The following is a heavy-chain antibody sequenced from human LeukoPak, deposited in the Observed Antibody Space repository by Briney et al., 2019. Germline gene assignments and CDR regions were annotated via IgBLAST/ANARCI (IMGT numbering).Heavy chain of an antibody. D-gene: IGHD2-15*01. CDR2: INHSGST. J-gene: IGHJ6*02. V-gene: IGHV4-34*01. Sequence: PSETLSLTCAVYGGSFSGYYWSWIRQPPGKGLEWIGEINHSGSTNCNPSLKSRVTISVDTSKNQFSLKLSSVTAADTAVYYCARWSRYYYYYGMDVWGQGTTVTVSS. CDR1: GGSFSGYY. CDR3: ARWSRYYYYYGMDV.